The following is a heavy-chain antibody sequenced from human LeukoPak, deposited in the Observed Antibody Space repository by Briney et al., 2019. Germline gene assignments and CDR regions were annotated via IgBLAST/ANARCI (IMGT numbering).Heavy chain of an antibody. CDR3: ATTQGDGPDY. CDR2: VDPADGET. D-gene: IGHD3-16*01. Sequence: GATVKISCKPSGYTFTDYYIHWVQQAPGKGLDWMGRVDPADGETLYAEKFQGRVSFITDSSTDTAYMELSSLRSEDTAAYYCATTQGDGPDYWGQGTLVTVSS. J-gene: IGHJ4*02. V-gene: IGHV1-69-2*01. CDR1: GYTFTDYY.